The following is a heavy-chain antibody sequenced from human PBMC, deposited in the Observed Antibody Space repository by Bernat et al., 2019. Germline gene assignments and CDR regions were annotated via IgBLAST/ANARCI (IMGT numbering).Heavy chain of an antibody. CDR2: VYWDDDK. Sequence: QITLKESGPTLVKPTQPLTLTCSFSGFSLSTSAVGVGWIRQPPGKALEWLAIVYWDDDKRYSPSLRNRLTITKDTSKNQVVLTMTNMDPVDTATYFCAHTLRNSGNYHPFDPWGQGTLVTVSS. J-gene: IGHJ5*02. CDR3: AHTLRNSGNYHPFDP. D-gene: IGHD1-26*01. CDR1: GFSLSTSAVG. V-gene: IGHV2-5*02.